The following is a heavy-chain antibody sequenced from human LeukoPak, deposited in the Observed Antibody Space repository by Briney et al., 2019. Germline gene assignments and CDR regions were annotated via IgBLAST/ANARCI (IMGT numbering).Heavy chain of an antibody. J-gene: IGHJ5*02. Sequence: ASVKVSCKASGYTFTGYYMHWVRQAPGQGLEWMGWINPNSGGTNYAQKFQGRVTMTRDTSISTAYMELSRLRSDDTAVYYCARAPREDFWSGYRVDPWGQGTLVTVSS. CDR2: INPNSGGT. CDR3: ARAPREDFWSGYRVDP. V-gene: IGHV1-2*02. D-gene: IGHD3-3*01. CDR1: GYTFTGYY.